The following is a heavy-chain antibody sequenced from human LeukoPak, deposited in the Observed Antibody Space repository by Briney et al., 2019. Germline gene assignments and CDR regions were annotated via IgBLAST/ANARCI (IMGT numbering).Heavy chain of an antibody. D-gene: IGHD3-3*01. Sequence: GGSLRLSCAASGFTFSSYAMSWVRQAPGKGLEWVSAISGSGGSTYYADSVKGRFTISRDNSKNTLYLQMNSLRAEDTAVYYCAKDLEDYDFWSGYSAPFDYWGQGTLVTVSS. CDR3: AKDLEDYDFWSGYSAPFDY. V-gene: IGHV3-23*01. CDR2: ISGSGGST. CDR1: GFTFSSYA. J-gene: IGHJ4*02.